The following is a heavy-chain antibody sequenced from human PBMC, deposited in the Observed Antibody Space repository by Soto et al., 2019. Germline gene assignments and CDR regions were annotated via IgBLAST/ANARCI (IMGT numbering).Heavy chain of an antibody. V-gene: IGHV1-69*06. Sequence: QVQLVQSGAEVKKPGSSVKVSCKASGWTVDNSAFTWVRQAPGRGLEWMGGIIPLSGTVVYAQKFQGTVTITADKLTTIAYMELSSRRTEYKAISDCARFDPLGELLGFDPWGQGTLVTVPS. D-gene: IGHD3-16*01. J-gene: IGHJ5*02. CDR3: ARFDPLGELLGFDP. CDR1: GWTVDNSA. CDR2: IIPLSGTV.